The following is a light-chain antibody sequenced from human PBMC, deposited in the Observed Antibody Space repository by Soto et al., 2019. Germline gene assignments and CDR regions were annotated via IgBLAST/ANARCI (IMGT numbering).Light chain of an antibody. J-gene: IGKJ4*01. CDR3: HEYTAWPLT. CDR1: QTVYNN. Sequence: IVMTQSPATLSVSPGEKATLSCRASQTVYNNLAWYQQKPGQAPRLLVYFASTRAAGIPARFSGSGSGTESSLTIRSLQSEDFALYYCHEYTAWPLTFGGGTKVE. CDR2: FAS. V-gene: IGKV3-15*01.